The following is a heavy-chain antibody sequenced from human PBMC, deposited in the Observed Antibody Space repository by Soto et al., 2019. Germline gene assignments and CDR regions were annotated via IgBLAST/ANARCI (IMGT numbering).Heavy chain of an antibody. D-gene: IGHD2-8*01. CDR2: IAVGSGYT. CDR3: AADATAWQQMVPSDY. V-gene: IGHV1-58*01. Sequence: SVKVSCKASGFTFTSSAFQWVRQARVQRLEWIGWIAVGSGYTNYAQRFQDRVTLTRDMSTATTYMELSRLTSEDTAIYYCAADATAWQQMVPSDYWGQGTLVTVSS. J-gene: IGHJ4*02. CDR1: GFTFTSSA.